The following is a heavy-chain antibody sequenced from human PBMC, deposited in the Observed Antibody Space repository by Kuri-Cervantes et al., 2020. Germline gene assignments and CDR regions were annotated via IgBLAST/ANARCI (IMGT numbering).Heavy chain of an antibody. CDR2: IIPIFGTA. CDR1: GYTFTGYY. D-gene: IGHD6-19*01. V-gene: IGHV1-69*13. CDR3: AREIPEQWLES. J-gene: IGHJ4*02. Sequence: SVKVSCKASGYTFTGYYMHWVRQAPGQGLEWMGGIIPIFGTANYAQKFQGRVTITADESTSTAYMELSSLRSEDTAVYYCAREIPEQWLESWGQGTLVTVSS.